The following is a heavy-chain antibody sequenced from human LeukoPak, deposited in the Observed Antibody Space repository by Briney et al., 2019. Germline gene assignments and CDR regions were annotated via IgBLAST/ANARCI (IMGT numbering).Heavy chain of an antibody. Sequence: ASVKVSCKASGYRFTDFSIYWVRQAPGQGLEWMGWFNPNTGDAKYAEKFQGWITMTSDTSIRTAYMEVRSLKSDDTAIYYCATGGPQTSGEKRGLDYWGQGTLVTVSS. V-gene: IGHV1-2*04. CDR3: ATGGPQTSGEKRGLDY. CDR1: GYRFTDFS. D-gene: IGHD6-25*01. J-gene: IGHJ4*02. CDR2: FNPNTGDA.